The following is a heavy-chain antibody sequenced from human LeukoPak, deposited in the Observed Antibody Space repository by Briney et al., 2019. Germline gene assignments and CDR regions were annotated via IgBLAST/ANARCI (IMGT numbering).Heavy chain of an antibody. V-gene: IGHV3-48*03. D-gene: IGHD3-22*01. CDR2: ISSSGSTL. CDR3: ARVGYYDSSGYYSVFDY. Sequence: PGGSLRLSCAASGFTFSSYEMNWVRQAPGKGLEWVSYISSSGSTLYYADSVKGRFTISRDNAKNSLYLQMNSLRAEDTAVYYCARVGYYDSSGYYSVFDYWGQGTLVTVSS. J-gene: IGHJ4*02. CDR1: GFTFSSYE.